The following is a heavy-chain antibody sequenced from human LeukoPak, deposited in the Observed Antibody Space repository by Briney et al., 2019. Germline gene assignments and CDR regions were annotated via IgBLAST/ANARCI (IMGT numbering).Heavy chain of an antibody. CDR3: ARIGYSSSSLGY. CDR1: GFTFSNYW. D-gene: IGHD6-6*01. V-gene: IGHV3-7*01. J-gene: IGHJ4*02. CDR2: IKQDESVK. Sequence: PGGSLRLSCAASGFTFSNYWMTWVRQAPGKGLEWVANIKQDESVKYYVDPVKGRFTISRDNAKKSLYLQMNSLRAEDTAIYYCARIGYSSSSLGYWGQGTLVTVSS.